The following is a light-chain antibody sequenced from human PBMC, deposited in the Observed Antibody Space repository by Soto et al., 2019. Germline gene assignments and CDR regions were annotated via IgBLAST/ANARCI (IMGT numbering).Light chain of an antibody. Sequence: QSALTQPPSASGTPGQRVTISCSGSRSNIGSNTVNWYQHLPGTAPKLLIYSNNQRPSGVPDRFSGSKSGTSASLAISGLQSEDEADYYCAAWDDSLNGPVFGGGTKLTVL. J-gene: IGLJ2*01. CDR2: SNN. CDR3: AAWDDSLNGPV. CDR1: RSNIGSNT. V-gene: IGLV1-44*01.